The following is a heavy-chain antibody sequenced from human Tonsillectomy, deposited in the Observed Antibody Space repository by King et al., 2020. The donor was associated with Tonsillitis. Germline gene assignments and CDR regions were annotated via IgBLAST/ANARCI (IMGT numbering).Heavy chain of an antibody. CDR2: ISSSSKTI. D-gene: IGHD1-1*01. Sequence: VQLVESGGGLVQPGGSLRLSCAASGFTFSRYSMKWVRQAPGKGLEWGSYISSSSKTIYYADSVKGRFTISRDNAKNSLYLQMNSLRDEDTAVYYCARDSGTGTLLAAIYWGRGTLVTVSS. V-gene: IGHV3-48*02. CDR3: ARDSGTGTLLAAIY. J-gene: IGHJ4*02. CDR1: GFTFSRYS.